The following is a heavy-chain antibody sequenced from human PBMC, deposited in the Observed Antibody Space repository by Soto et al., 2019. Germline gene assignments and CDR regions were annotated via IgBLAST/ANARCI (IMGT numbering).Heavy chain of an antibody. V-gene: IGHV4-31*03. D-gene: IGHD2-15*01. CDR1: GGSISSGGYY. Sequence: KPSETLSLTCTVSGGSISSGGYYWSWIRQHPGKGLEWIGYIYYSGSTYYNPSLKSRVTISVDTSKNQFSLKLSSVTAADTAVYYCARDGQRQYGYCSGGSCYSVSTSWFDPWGQGTLVTVSS. CDR3: ARDGQRQYGYCSGGSCYSVSTSWFDP. CDR2: IYYSGST. J-gene: IGHJ5*02.